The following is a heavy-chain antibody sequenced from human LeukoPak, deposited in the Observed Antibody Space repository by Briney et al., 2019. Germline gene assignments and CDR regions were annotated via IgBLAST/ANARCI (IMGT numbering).Heavy chain of an antibody. Sequence: SETLSLTCTVSGGSVSSGGYYWSWIRQPPGKGLEWIGYIYHSGSTNYNPSLKSRVTISVDTSKNQFSLKLSSVTAADTAVYYCARGIGLGELSWGQGTLVTVSS. CDR3: ARGIGLGELS. J-gene: IGHJ4*02. CDR2: IYHSGST. D-gene: IGHD3-16*02. CDR1: GGSVSSGGYY. V-gene: IGHV4-61*08.